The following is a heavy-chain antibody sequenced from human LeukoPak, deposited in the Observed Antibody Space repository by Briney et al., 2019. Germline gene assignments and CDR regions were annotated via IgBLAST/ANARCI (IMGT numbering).Heavy chain of an antibody. Sequence: GGSLRLSCAASGFTVSSNYMSWVRQAPGKGLEWFSVIYSGGSTYYADSVKGRFTISRDNSKNTLYLQMNSLRAEDTAVYYCARRPQWLAPFDYWGQGTLVTVSS. D-gene: IGHD6-19*01. CDR3: ARRPQWLAPFDY. V-gene: IGHV3-53*01. CDR2: IYSGGST. CDR1: GFTVSSNY. J-gene: IGHJ4*02.